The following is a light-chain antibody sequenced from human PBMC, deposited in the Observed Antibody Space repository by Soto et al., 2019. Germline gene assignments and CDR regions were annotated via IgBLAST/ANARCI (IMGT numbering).Light chain of an antibody. V-gene: IGKV1-9*01. Sequence: DIPLTHSPSFLAAYGGGRVIFTCPPSQGIGSCLAWYQQKPGRAPKLLIYATSTLQSAAPSRYGGSGSGTKFTLTIPSLPLEDFATYHCQRLDRYALPIALATRLE. CDR3: QRLDRYALP. J-gene: IGKJ5*01. CDR2: ATS. CDR1: QGIGSC.